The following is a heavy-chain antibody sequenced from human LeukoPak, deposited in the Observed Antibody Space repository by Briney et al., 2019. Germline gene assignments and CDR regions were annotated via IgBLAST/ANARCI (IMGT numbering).Heavy chain of an antibody. CDR3: ARDYYGSGSYYYNWFDP. J-gene: IGHJ5*02. CDR1: GGSISSYY. CDR2: ISTSGST. Sequence: SETLSLTCTVSGGSISSYYWSWIRQPAGKGLESIGHISTSGSTNYNPSLKSRVTMSVDTSKNQFSLKLSSVTAADTAVYYCARDYYGSGSYYYNWFDPWGQGTLVTVSS. V-gene: IGHV4-4*07. D-gene: IGHD3-10*01.